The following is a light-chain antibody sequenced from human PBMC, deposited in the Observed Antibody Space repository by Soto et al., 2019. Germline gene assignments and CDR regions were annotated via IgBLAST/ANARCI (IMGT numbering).Light chain of an antibody. CDR1: RSIGTL. V-gene: IGKV1-39*01. CDR3: QQTFTSPPT. J-gene: IGKJ2*01. CDR2: AAS. Sequence: IHMTQSPSSLSASVGDRVTITCRASRSIGTLLHWYQHKPGKAPNLLISAASNLQSGVPSRFTGSGSGTDFTLTISSLQPGDFATYFCQQTFTSPPTFGRGTQVEIK.